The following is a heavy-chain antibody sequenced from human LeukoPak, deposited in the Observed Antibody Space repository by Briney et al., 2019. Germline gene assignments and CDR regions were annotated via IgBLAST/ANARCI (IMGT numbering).Heavy chain of an antibody. V-gene: IGHV2-70*16. CDR1: GFSLSTSGMC. Sequence: SGPVLVKPTQTLTLTCTFSGFSLSTSGMCVSWIRQPPGKALEWLARVDWDDDKFYSTSLKTRLTISKDTSKNQVVLTMTNMDPVDTATYYCARTIPIRANYGGGLYFDYWGQGTLVTVSS. D-gene: IGHD4-23*01. J-gene: IGHJ4*02. CDR2: VDWDDDK. CDR3: ARTIPIRANYGGGLYFDY.